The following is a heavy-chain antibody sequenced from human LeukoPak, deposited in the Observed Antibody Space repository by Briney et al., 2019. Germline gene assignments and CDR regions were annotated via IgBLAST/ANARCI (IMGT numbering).Heavy chain of an antibody. V-gene: IGHV4-59*08. Sequence: PSETLSLTCTVSGGSISTYFWTWIRQFPGKGLEWIGYIYYTGTTSYNPSLKSRLTISVDTSKNQFSLKLSSVTAADTAVYYCARVVAGYCSSATCHRYTMDVWGQGTTVTVSS. CDR1: GGSISTYF. J-gene: IGHJ6*02. CDR3: ARVVAGYCSSATCHRYTMDV. D-gene: IGHD2-2*03. CDR2: IYYTGTT.